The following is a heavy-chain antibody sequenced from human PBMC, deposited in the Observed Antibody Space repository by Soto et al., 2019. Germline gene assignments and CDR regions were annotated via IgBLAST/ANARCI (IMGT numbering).Heavy chain of an antibody. Sequence: EVQLVESGGGLVQPGGSLRLSCAASGFTVSTYYMTWVRQAPGMGLEWVSVIYTGGTTYYADSVKGRFTISNDNSKNTLYLQMHSLRAEDTAVYYCARVESGYDYYYYYYMNLWGKGTTGTVSS. D-gene: IGHD5-12*01. CDR3: ARVESGYDYYYYYYMNL. CDR2: IYTGGTT. V-gene: IGHV3-66*01. CDR1: GFTVSTYY. J-gene: IGHJ6*03.